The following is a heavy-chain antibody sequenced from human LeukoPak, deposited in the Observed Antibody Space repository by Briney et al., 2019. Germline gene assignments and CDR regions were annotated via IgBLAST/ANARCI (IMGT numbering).Heavy chain of an antibody. CDR3: ARDSGTTGEVKFDP. J-gene: IGHJ5*02. CDR2: IYYSGST. D-gene: IGHD3-10*01. CDR1: GGSISSYY. V-gene: IGHV4-59*12. Sequence: PSETLSLTCTVSGGSISSYYWSWIRQPPGKGLEWIGYIYYSGSTNYNPSLKSRVTMSVDTSKNQFSLKLSSVTAADTAAYYCARDSGTTGEVKFDPWGQGTLVTVSS.